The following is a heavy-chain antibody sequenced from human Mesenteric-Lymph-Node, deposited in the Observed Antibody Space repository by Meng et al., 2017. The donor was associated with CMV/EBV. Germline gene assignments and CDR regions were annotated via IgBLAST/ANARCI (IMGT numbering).Heavy chain of an antibody. CDR1: GFTFSSYS. J-gene: IGHJ4*02. D-gene: IGHD3-22*01. CDR2: ISSSSSYI. V-gene: IGHV3-21*01. Sequence: GESLKISCAASGFTFSSYSMNWVRQAPGKGLEWVSSISSSSSYIYYADSVKGRFTISRDNAKNSLYLQMNSLRAEDTAVYYCARRRHNYYDSSGYPADYWGQGTLVTVSS. CDR3: ARRRHNYYDSSGYPADY.